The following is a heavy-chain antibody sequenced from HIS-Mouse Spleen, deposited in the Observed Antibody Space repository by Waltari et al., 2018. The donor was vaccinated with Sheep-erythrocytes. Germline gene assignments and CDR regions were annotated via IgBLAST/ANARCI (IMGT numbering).Heavy chain of an antibody. J-gene: IGHJ4*02. Sequence: EVQLVESGGGLVKPGGSLRLSCAASGFTFSNAWMSWVRQAPGKGRDGVDRIKRKTDGGTTNYVAPGKGRSPISRDDSKNTLYLQMNSLKTEDTAVYYCTTEGVGDYWGQGTLVTVSS. V-gene: IGHV3-15*06. CDR3: TTEGVGDY. CDR2: IKRKTDGGTT. D-gene: IGHD1-26*01. CDR1: GFTFSNAW.